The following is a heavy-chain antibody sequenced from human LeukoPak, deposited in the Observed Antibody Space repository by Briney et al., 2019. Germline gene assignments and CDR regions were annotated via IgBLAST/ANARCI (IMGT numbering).Heavy chain of an antibody. J-gene: IGHJ4*02. CDR2: IIPILGIA. Sequence: GASVKVSCKASGYTFTGYYVHWVRQAPGQGLEWMGRIIPILGIANYAQKFQGRVTITADKSTSTAYMELSSLRSEDTAVYYCAIGLHDFETGRDRYFDYWGQGTLVTVSS. CDR3: AIGLHDFETGRDRYFDY. CDR1: GYTFTGYY. D-gene: IGHD3-10*01. V-gene: IGHV1-69*02.